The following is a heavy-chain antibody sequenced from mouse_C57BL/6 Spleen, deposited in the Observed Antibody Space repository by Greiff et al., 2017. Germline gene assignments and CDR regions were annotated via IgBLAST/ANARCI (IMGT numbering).Heavy chain of an antibody. CDR3: ARPTAQAKGYCDY. CDR2: ISSGGSYT. CDR1: GFTFSSYG. V-gene: IGHV5-6*01. Sequence: EVKLMESGGDLVKPGGSLKLSCAASGFTFSSYGMSWVRQTPDKRLEWVATISSGGSYTYYPDSVKGRFTISRDNAKNTLYLQMSSLKSEDTAMYYCARPTAQAKGYCDYWGQGTTLTVSS. J-gene: IGHJ2*01. D-gene: IGHD3-2*02.